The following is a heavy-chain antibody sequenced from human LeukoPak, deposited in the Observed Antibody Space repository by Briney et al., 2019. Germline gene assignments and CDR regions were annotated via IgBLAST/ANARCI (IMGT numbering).Heavy chain of an antibody. CDR1: GGSISSSSYY. CDR3: ARIRYCSSTSCYGGLGWFDP. CDR2: IYYSGST. D-gene: IGHD2-2*01. Sequence: SSETLSLTCTVSGGSISSSSYYWGWIRQPPGKGLEWIGSIYYSGSTYYNPSLKSRVTISVDTSKNQFSLKLSSVTAADTAVYYCARIRYCSSTSCYGGLGWFDPWGQGTLVTVSS. V-gene: IGHV4-39*01. J-gene: IGHJ5*02.